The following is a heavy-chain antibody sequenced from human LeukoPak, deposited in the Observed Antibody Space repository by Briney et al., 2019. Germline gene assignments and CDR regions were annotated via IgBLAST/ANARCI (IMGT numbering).Heavy chain of an antibody. CDR3: ARRPGSGSRHFDY. D-gene: IGHD3-10*01. CDR2: IYYTGST. CDR1: GGSISASSYY. V-gene: IGHV4-39*01. Sequence: PSETLSLTCTVSGGSISASSYYWSWIRQPPGKRPEWIGTIYYTGSTYYNPSLKSRVTISVDASKNQFSLILSSVTAADTAVYYCARRPGSGSRHFDYWGQGTLVTVSS. J-gene: IGHJ4*02.